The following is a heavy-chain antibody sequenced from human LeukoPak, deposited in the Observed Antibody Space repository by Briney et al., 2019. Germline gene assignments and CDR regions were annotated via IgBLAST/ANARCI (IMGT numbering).Heavy chain of an antibody. CDR1: GFTFSSYS. V-gene: IGHV3-21*01. CDR3: ATEGPDVDTAMV. Sequence: GGSLRLPCAASGFTFSSYSMNWVRQAPGKGLEWVSSISSSSSYIYYADSVKGRFTISRDNAKNSLYLQMNSLRAEDTAVYYCATEGPDVDTAMVWGQGTLVTVSS. CDR2: ISSSSSYI. J-gene: IGHJ4*02. D-gene: IGHD5-18*01.